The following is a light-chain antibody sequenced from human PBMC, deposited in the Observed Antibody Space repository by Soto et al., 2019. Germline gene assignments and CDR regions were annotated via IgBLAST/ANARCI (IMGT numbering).Light chain of an antibody. Sequence: QSVLTQPPSVSGAPGQRVTISCTGSSSNIGAGYDVRWYQQLPGTAPKLLIYGNSNRPSGVPDRFSGSKSGTSASLAITGLQVEDEADDYCQSYDSSLSGYVVFGGGTKLTVL. V-gene: IGLV1-40*01. CDR1: SSNIGAGYD. J-gene: IGLJ2*01. CDR3: QSYDSSLSGYVV. CDR2: GNS.